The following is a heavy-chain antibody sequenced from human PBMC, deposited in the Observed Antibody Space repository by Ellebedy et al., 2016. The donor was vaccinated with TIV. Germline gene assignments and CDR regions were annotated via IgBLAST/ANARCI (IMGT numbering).Heavy chain of an antibody. Sequence: GGSLRLSCKGSGYSFTSYWIGWVRQMPGKGLEWMGIIYPGDSDTRYSPSFQGQVTISADKSISTAYLQWSSLKASDTAMYYCARLSAPTIFGVVTPYYFDYWGQGTLVTVSS. V-gene: IGHV5-51*01. D-gene: IGHD3-3*01. CDR2: IYPGDSDT. CDR1: GYSFTSYW. CDR3: ARLSAPTIFGVVTPYYFDY. J-gene: IGHJ4*02.